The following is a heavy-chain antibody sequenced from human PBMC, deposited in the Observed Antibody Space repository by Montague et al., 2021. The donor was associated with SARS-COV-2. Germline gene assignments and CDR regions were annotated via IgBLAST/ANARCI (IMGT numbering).Heavy chain of an antibody. Sequence: SETLSLTCAVYGGSFSVYYWSWLRQSPRSGLELIAEINHSGTANYNPSLKSRVSISVDTSKNQFTLKLTSVTAADTAIYYCAKEREVVSADRNLVAFDLLDQGTMVTVSS. V-gene: IGHV4-34*01. J-gene: IGHJ3*01. CDR2: INHSGTA. CDR3: AKEREVVSADRNLVAFDL. D-gene: IGHD4-23*01. CDR1: GGSFSVYY.